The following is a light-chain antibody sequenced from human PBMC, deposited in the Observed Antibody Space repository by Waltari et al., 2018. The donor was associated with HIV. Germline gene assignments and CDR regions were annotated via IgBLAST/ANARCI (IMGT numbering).Light chain of an antibody. CDR2: DVT. CDR3: TAYKYSTRSYV. CDR1: NNDVGDYNH. J-gene: IGLJ1*01. Sequence: QSALTQPASVSGSPGQSITISCIGSNNDVGDYNHVAWYQQHPDKAPKLLIYDVTNRPPGVSNRFSCSKSSNTASLAISGLQAEDEADYFCTAYKYSTRSYVFGTGTKVTVL. V-gene: IGLV2-14*03.